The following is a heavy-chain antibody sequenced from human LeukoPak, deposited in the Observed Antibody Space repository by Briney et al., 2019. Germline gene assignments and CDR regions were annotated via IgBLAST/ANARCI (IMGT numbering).Heavy chain of an antibody. V-gene: IGHV3-43D*03. Sequence: PGGSLRLSCAASGFTFDDYAMHWVRQAPGKGLEWVSLISWDGGSTYYADSVKGRFTISRDNAKNSLYLQMNSLRAEDTAVYYCASRGYFDWSGDYYFDYWGQGTLVTVSS. CDR2: ISWDGGST. CDR1: GFTFDDYA. J-gene: IGHJ4*02. CDR3: ASRGYFDWSGDYYFDY. D-gene: IGHD3-9*01.